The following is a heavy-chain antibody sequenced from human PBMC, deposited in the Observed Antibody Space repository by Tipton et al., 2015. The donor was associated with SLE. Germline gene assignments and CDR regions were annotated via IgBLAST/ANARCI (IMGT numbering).Heavy chain of an antibody. Sequence: QLVQSGAEVKKPGASVKVSCKASGYTFSTYYMHWVRQAPGQGLEWMGWMNPNSGNTGYAQKFQGRVTMTRNTSISTAYMELSSLRSEDTAVYYCAVGQPSSSWYGGDYWGQGTLVTVSS. J-gene: IGHJ4*02. CDR3: AVGQPSSSWYGGDY. CDR1: GYTFSTYY. CDR2: MNPNSGNT. D-gene: IGHD6-13*01. V-gene: IGHV1-8*02.